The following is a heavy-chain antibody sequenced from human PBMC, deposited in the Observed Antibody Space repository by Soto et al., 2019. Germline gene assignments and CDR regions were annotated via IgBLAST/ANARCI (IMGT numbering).Heavy chain of an antibody. V-gene: IGHV1-69*06. D-gene: IGHD4-4*01. J-gene: IGHJ6*02. Sequence: AASVKVSCKASGGTFSSYAISWVRQAPGQGLEWMGGIIPIFGTANYAQKFQGGVTITADKSTSTAYMELSSLRSEDTAVYYCARVRRATVTTYYYYGMDVWGQGTTVTVSS. CDR1: GGTFSSYA. CDR3: ARVRRATVTTYYYYGMDV. CDR2: IIPIFGTA.